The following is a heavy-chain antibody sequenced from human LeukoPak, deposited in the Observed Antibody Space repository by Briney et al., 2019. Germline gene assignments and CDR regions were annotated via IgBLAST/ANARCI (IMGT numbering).Heavy chain of an antibody. Sequence: SETLSLTCTVSGGSISSYYWSWIRQPPGKGLEWIGSIYHSGSTYYNPSLKSRVTISVDTSKNQFSLKLSSVTAADTAVYYCARGGGDIVVVPAAMRYWGQGTLVTVSS. D-gene: IGHD2-2*01. V-gene: IGHV4-38-2*02. CDR2: IYHSGST. CDR1: GGSISSYY. CDR3: ARGGGDIVVVPAAMRY. J-gene: IGHJ4*02.